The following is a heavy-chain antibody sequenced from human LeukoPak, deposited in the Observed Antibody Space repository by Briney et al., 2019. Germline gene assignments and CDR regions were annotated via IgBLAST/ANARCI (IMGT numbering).Heavy chain of an antibody. CDR2: IYPGDSDT. V-gene: IGHV5-51*01. J-gene: IGHJ4*02. Sequence: PGESLKISCKGSGYTFTKYWIGWVRQTPGKGLECMGIIYPGDSDTRYSPSFQGQVTISADKSINTAYLQWSSLKASDTAMYYCARRQGCSSTSCPPDYWGQGTLVTVSP. CDR1: GYTFTKYW. CDR3: ARRQGCSSTSCPPDY. D-gene: IGHD2-2*01.